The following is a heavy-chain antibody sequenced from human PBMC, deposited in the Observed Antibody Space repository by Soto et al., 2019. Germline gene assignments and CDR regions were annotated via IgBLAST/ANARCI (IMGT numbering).Heavy chain of an antibody. CDR2: IYYSGST. CDR3: ARAAITGGWYKDEFSQH. V-gene: IGHV4-59*01. D-gene: IGHD6-19*01. CDR1: GGSSSSYC. J-gene: IGHJ1*01. Sequence: SETLSLTCTVSGGSSSSYCWRWIRQPPGKGLEWIGYIYYSGSTNYNPSLKSRVTISVDTSKNQFSLKLSSVTAADTAVNYCARAAITGGWYKDEFSQHWGQGTLVTVSS.